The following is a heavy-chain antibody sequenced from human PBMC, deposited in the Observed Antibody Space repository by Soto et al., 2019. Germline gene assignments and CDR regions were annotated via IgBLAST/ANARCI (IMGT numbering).Heavy chain of an antibody. Sequence: QVQLVESGGGVVQPGRSLRLSCAASGFTFSSYGMHWVRQAPGKGLEWVAVIWYDGSNKYYADSVKGRFTISRDNSKNRLYLQMNSLRAEDTAVYCCARDSRYNWNYRFDPWGQGTLVTVSS. CDR3: ARDSRYNWNYRFDP. J-gene: IGHJ5*02. V-gene: IGHV3-33*01. CDR2: IWYDGSNK. D-gene: IGHD1-7*01. CDR1: GFTFSSYG.